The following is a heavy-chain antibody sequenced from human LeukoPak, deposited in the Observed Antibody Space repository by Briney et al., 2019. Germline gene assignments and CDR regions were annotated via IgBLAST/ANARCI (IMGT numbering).Heavy chain of an antibody. D-gene: IGHD5-18*01. J-gene: IGHJ4*02. CDR2: IYYSGST. CDR1: GGSISSYY. V-gene: IGHV4-59*08. Sequence: PSETLSLTCTVSGGSISSYYWSWIRQPPGKGLEWIGYIYYSGSTNYNPSLKSRVTISVDTSKNQFSLKLSSVTAADTAVYYCARHARQDTAMPVTLDYWGQGTLVTVSS. CDR3: ARHARQDTAMPVTLDY.